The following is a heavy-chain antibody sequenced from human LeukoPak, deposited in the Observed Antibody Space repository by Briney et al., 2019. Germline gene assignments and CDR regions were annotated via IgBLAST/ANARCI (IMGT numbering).Heavy chain of an antibody. CDR2: INHSGST. Sequence: RTSETLSLTCAVYGGSFSGYYWSWIRQPPGKGLEWIGEINHSGSTNYNPSLKSRVTISVDTSKNQFSLKLSSVTAADTAVYYCARGGYYYDSSGYRTSWFDPWGQGPLVTVSS. CDR1: GGSFSGYY. CDR3: ARGGYYYDSSGYRTSWFDP. D-gene: IGHD3-22*01. J-gene: IGHJ5*02. V-gene: IGHV4-34*01.